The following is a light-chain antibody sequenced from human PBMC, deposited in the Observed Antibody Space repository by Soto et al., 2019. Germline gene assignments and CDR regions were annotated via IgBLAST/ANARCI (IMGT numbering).Light chain of an antibody. CDR1: SSDVGAYDY. Sequence: QSVLTQPASVSGSPGQSITISCTGTSSDVGAYDYVSWYQQFPDTAPKLIIFDVTNRPSGVSNRFSGSKSGNTASLTISGLQAGDEAEYCCNPYTSSRTYGFCSGTKVTVL. CDR3: NPYTSSRTYG. J-gene: IGLJ1*01. V-gene: IGLV2-14*03. CDR2: DVT.